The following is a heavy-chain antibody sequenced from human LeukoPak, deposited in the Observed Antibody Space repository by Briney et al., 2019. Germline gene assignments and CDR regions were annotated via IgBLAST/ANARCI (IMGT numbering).Heavy chain of an antibody. Sequence: GGSLRLSCAASGFDFKSYAMAWVRQAPGKGLEWVSSIGGTGQPTAHADSVKGRFTVSRDNSKNTLYPQMNSLRAEDTARYYCLHPAYGYWGGQGTLVTVSS. CDR1: GFDFKSYA. D-gene: IGHD6-25*01. J-gene: IGHJ4*02. CDR2: IGGTGQPT. V-gene: IGHV3-23*01. CDR3: LHPAYGYW.